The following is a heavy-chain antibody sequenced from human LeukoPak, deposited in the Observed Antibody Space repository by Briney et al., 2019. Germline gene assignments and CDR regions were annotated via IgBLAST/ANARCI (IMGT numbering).Heavy chain of an antibody. CDR2: IYYSGST. CDR1: GGSISSSSYY. CDR3: ARVSGYDWESFYDY. Sequence: SETLSLTCTVSGGSISSSSYYRGWIRQPPGKGLEWIGSIYYSGSTYYNPSLKSRVTISVDTSKNQSSLKLSSVTAADTAVYYCARVSGYDWESFYDYWGQGTLVTVSS. D-gene: IGHD5-12*01. J-gene: IGHJ4*02. V-gene: IGHV4-39*07.